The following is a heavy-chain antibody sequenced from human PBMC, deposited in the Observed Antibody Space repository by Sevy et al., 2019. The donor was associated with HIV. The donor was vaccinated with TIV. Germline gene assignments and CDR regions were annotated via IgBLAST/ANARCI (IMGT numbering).Heavy chain of an antibody. D-gene: IGHD3-16*01. CDR1: GFTFSSYA. CDR3: ARDPRPHDYASGDAFDI. CDR2: ISSNGGST. Sequence: GGSLRLSCAASGFTFSSYAMHWVRQAPGKGLEYVSAISSNGGSTYYANSVKGRFTISRDNSKNTFYLQMGSLRAEDMAVYYCARDPRPHDYASGDAFDIWGQGTMVTVSS. J-gene: IGHJ3*02. V-gene: IGHV3-64*01.